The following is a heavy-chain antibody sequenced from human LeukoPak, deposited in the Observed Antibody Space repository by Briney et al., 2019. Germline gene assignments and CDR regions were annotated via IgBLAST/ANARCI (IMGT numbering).Heavy chain of an antibody. D-gene: IGHD6-19*01. V-gene: IGHV5-51*01. Sequence: GESLKISCQGSGYNFPIYWIGWVRQMPGQGLEWMGIIYPDDSNTIYGPSFQGQVTISADKSINTAYLEWSSLKASDTAMYYCASQAYSSGWYSLWGQGTLVTVSS. CDR3: ASQAYSSGWYSL. CDR1: GYNFPIYW. CDR2: IYPDDSNT. J-gene: IGHJ4*02.